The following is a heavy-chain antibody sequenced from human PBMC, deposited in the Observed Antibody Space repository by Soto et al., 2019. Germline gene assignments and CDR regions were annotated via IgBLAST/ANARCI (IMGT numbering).Heavy chain of an antibody. D-gene: IGHD4-17*01. Sequence: SSETLSLTCAVYGGSFSGYYWSWIRQPPGKGLEWIGEINHSGSTNYNPSLKSRVTISVDTSKNQFSLKLSSVTAADTAVYYCARGSTVTTFRWFAPWGQGTLVTVSS. CDR1: GGSFSGYY. CDR2: INHSGST. V-gene: IGHV4-34*01. CDR3: ARGSTVTTFRWFAP. J-gene: IGHJ5*02.